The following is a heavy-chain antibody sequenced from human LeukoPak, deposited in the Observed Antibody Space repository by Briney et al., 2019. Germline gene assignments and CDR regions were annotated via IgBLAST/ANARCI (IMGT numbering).Heavy chain of an antibody. CDR1: GFTFSSYW. Sequence: PGGSLRLSCAASGFTFSSYWMSWVRQAPGEGLEWVATIKKDGSEKYYVDSVKGRFTISRDNAKSSLYLQMNSLRGDDTAVYYCARDSSGNYWGQGTLVTVSS. J-gene: IGHJ4*02. CDR2: IKKDGSEK. CDR3: ARDSSGNY. V-gene: IGHV3-7*01. D-gene: IGHD6-19*01.